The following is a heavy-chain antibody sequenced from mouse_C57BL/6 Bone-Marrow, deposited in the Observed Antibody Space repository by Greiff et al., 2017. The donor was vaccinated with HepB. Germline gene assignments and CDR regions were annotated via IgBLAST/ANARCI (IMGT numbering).Heavy chain of an antibody. CDR3: ARDLPLYAMDY. CDR1: GFTFSSYA. Sequence: EVKVVESGGGLVKPGGSLKLSCAASGFTFSSYAMSWVRQTPEKRLEWVATISDGGSYTYYPDNVKGRFTISRDNAKNNLYLQMSHLKSEDTAMYYCARDLPLYAMDYWGQGTSVTVSS. D-gene: IGHD5-5*01. J-gene: IGHJ4*01. V-gene: IGHV5-4*01. CDR2: ISDGGSYT.